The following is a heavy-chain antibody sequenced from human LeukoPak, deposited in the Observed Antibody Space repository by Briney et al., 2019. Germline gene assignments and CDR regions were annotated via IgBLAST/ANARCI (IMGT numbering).Heavy chain of an antibody. CDR1: GFTFSSYG. D-gene: IGHD1-26*01. V-gene: IGHV3-30*18. J-gene: IGHJ4*02. Sequence: GGSLRLSCAASGFTFSSYGMHWVRLAPGKGLEWVAVISYDGSNKYYADSVKGRFTISRDNSKNTLYLQMNSLRAEDTAVYYCAKLPSGGSPSFDYWGQGTLVTVSS. CDR2: ISYDGSNK. CDR3: AKLPSGGSPSFDY.